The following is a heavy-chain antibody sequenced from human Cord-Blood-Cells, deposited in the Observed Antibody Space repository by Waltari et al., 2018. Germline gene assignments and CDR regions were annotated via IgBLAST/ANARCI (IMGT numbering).Heavy chain of an antibody. Sequence: EVQLVESGGGSVQPGGSLRLSCAASGFTFSSYWMRWVRQAPGKGLEWVANIKQDGSEKYYVDSVKGRFTISRDNAKNSLYLQMNSLRAEDTAVYYCARPGDSSSWYFDYWGQGTLVTVSS. CDR3: ARPGDSSSWYFDY. V-gene: IGHV3-7*01. CDR2: IKQDGSEK. CDR1: GFTFSSYW. J-gene: IGHJ4*02. D-gene: IGHD6-13*01.